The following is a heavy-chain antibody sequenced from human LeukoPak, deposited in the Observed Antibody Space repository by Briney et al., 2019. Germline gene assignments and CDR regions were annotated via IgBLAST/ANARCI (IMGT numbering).Heavy chain of an antibody. CDR2: ISSSSSTI. J-gene: IGHJ3*02. Sequence: GGSLRLSCAASGFTFSSYSMNLVRQAPGKGLEWVSYISSSSSTIYYADSVKGRFTISRDNSKNTLYLQMNSLRAEDTAVYYCAKKTIVGARVDAFDIWGQGTMVIVSS. D-gene: IGHD1-26*01. CDR1: GFTFSSYS. V-gene: IGHV3-48*01. CDR3: AKKTIVGARVDAFDI.